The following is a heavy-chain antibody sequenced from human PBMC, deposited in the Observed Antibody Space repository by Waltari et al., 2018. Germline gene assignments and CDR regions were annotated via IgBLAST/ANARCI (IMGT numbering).Heavy chain of an antibody. Sequence: QVQLVQSGAEVKKPGSSVKVSCKASGGTFSSYAISWVRQAPGQGLEWMGRIIPVLGIANYAQKFQGRVTITADETTSTAYMELSSLRSEDTAVYYCARDLGGNSDYWGQGTLVTVSS. CDR1: GGTFSSYA. V-gene: IGHV1-69*04. D-gene: IGHD2-21*02. CDR3: ARDLGGNSDY. J-gene: IGHJ4*02. CDR2: IIPVLGIA.